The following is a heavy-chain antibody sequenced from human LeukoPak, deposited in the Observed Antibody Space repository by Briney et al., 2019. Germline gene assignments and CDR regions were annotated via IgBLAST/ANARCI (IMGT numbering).Heavy chain of an antibody. V-gene: IGHV3-53*01. J-gene: IGHJ4*02. D-gene: IGHD1-26*01. CDR3: ARARIVGATRYFDY. CDR2: IFSGGST. CDR1: GFTVTSNY. Sequence: GGSLRLSCAASGFTVTSNYMSWVRQAPGKGLQWGSVIFSGGSTYYADSVRGRFTASRDNSKNTLFLQMNSLRADDTAVYYCARARIVGATRYFDYWGQGTLVTVSS.